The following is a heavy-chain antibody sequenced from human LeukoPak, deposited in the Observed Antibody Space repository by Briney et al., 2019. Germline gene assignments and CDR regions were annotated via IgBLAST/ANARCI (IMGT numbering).Heavy chain of an antibody. CDR3: ALQNDSSPFDY. Sequence: GGSLRLSCAASGFSFTNVWMIWVRQAPGKGLEWVGLIKTKSDGETTDYAAPVKGRFTISRDDSKNTVYLQMNSLRAEDTAVYYCALQNDSSPFDYWGQGTLVTVSS. D-gene: IGHD3-22*01. J-gene: IGHJ4*02. CDR2: IKTKSDGETT. CDR1: GFSFTNVW. V-gene: IGHV3-15*01.